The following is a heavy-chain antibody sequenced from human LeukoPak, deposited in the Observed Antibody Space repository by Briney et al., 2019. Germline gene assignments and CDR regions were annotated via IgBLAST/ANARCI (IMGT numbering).Heavy chain of an antibody. Sequence: PGGSLRLSCAASGFNFSSYAISWVRQAPGKGLEWVSAISGSGGSTYYADSVKGRFTISRDNAKNSLYLQMNSLRAEDTAVYYCARERREYYFDYWGQGTLVTVSS. CDR2: ISGSGGST. V-gene: IGHV3-23*01. J-gene: IGHJ4*02. CDR1: GFNFSSYA. CDR3: ARERREYYFDY.